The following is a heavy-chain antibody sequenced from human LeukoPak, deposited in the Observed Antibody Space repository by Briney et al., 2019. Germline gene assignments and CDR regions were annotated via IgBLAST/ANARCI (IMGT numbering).Heavy chain of an antibody. CDR2: ISGSGGST. D-gene: IGHD1-26*01. CDR1: GFTFSSYS. Sequence: PGGSLRLSCAASGFTFSSYSMNWVRQAPGKGLEWVSAISGSGGSTYYADSVKGRFTISRDNSKNTLYLQMNSLRAEDTAVYYCAKAFTGATTYYWGQGTLVTVSS. CDR3: AKAFTGATTYY. V-gene: IGHV3-23*01. J-gene: IGHJ4*02.